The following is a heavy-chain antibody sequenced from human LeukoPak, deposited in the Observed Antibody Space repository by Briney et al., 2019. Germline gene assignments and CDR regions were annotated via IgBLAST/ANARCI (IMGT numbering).Heavy chain of an antibody. Sequence: SETLSLTCTVSGGSISSSNWWGWVRQPPGKGLECIGEIYHSGTTNYNPSLKSRVTISVDTPKNQFSLKLSSVTAADTAVYYCARAGYGDSDFDYWGQGTLVTVSS. CDR2: IYHSGTT. D-gene: IGHD4-17*01. V-gene: IGHV4-4*02. J-gene: IGHJ4*02. CDR1: GGSISSSNW. CDR3: ARAGYGDSDFDY.